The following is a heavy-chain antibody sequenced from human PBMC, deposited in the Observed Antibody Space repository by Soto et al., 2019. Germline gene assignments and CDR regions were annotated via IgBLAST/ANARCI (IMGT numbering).Heavy chain of an antibody. V-gene: IGHV3-23*01. D-gene: IGHD3-3*01. Sequence: VQLLESGGVLVQPGGSLRLSCAASGFTFSSYAMSWVRPAPGKGLEWVSAISGSGGSTYYADSVKGRFTISRCNSKNTLYLQMTRLRAEDTAVYYCAKWAYAYDFWSGLYWGQGTLVTVSS. CDR2: ISGSGGST. CDR3: AKWAYAYDFWSGLY. J-gene: IGHJ4*02. CDR1: GFTFSSYA.